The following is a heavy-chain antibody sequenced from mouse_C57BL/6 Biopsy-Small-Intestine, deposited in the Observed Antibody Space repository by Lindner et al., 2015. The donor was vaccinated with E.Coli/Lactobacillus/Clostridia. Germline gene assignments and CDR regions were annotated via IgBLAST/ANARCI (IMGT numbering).Heavy chain of an antibody. D-gene: IGHD2-4*01. V-gene: IGHV1-82*01. J-gene: IGHJ3*01. CDR2: IYPGDGDT. CDR3: ARDDYDTWFAY. CDR1: GYAFSSSW. Sequence: VQLQESGPELVKPGASVKISCKASGYAFSSSWMNWVKQRPGKGLEWIGRIYPGDGDTNYNRKFKGKATLTADKSSSTAYMQLSSLTSEDSAVYFCARDDYDTWFAYWGQGTLVTVSA.